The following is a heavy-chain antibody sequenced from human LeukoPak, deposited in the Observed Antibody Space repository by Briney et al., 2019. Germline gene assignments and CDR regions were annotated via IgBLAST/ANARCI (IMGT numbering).Heavy chain of an antibody. J-gene: IGHJ6*03. CDR1: GGSISSDDYY. CDR2: IFYDGDT. D-gene: IGHD3-10*01. CDR3: ARVVLLWFGAFDRGAYMDV. Sequence: SETLSLTCTVSGGSISSDDYYWGWIRQPPGKGLEWIGTIFYDGDTYYSPSLKSRVTVSVDTSKNQFSLKLSSVTAADTAVYYCARVVLLWFGAFDRGAYMDVWGKGTTVTVSS. V-gene: IGHV4-39*07.